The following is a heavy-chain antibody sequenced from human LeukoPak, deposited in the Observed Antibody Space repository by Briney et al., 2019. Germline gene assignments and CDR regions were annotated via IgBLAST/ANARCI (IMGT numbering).Heavy chain of an antibody. D-gene: IGHD2-2*01. J-gene: IGHJ4*02. V-gene: IGHV4-34*01. CDR2: INHSGST. Sequence: SETLSLTCAVYGGSFSGYYWSWIRQPTGKGLEWIGEINHSGSTNYNPSLKSRVTISVDTSKNQFSLKLSSVTAADTAVYYCARGGRGPAAIDYWGQGTLVTVSS. CDR3: ARGGRGPAAIDY. CDR1: GGSFSGYY.